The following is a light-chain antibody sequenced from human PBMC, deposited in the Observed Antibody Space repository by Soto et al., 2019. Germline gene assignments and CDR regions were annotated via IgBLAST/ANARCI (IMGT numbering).Light chain of an antibody. Sequence: LTQSPATLSLSPGERTTLCCRASQSVSSYLAWYQQKPGQAPRLLIYDASNRATGIPARFSGSGSGTDFTLTISSLQPEDFATYYCQQSYSTRSEAFGQGTKVDIK. CDR3: QQSYSTRSEA. CDR1: QSVSSY. J-gene: IGKJ1*01. CDR2: DAS. V-gene: IGKV3-11*01.